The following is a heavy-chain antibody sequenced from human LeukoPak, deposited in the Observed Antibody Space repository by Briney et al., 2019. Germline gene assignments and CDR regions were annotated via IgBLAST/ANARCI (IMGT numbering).Heavy chain of an antibody. J-gene: IGHJ4*02. CDR3: ATPQTAYDFWSGSSRSHPTRAFDY. CDR1: GFTSSDYY. V-gene: IGHV3-11*04. CDR2: ISTRGTTI. D-gene: IGHD3-3*01. Sequence: TGGSLRLSCAASGFTSSDYYMSWIRQAPGKGLEWISYISTRGTTIYYADSVKGRFTISRDNSKNTLYLQMNSLRAEDTAVYYCATPQTAYDFWSGSSRSHPTRAFDYWGQGTLVTVSS.